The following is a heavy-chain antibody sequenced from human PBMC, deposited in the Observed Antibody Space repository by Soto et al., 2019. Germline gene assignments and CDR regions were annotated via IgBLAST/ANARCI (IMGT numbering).Heavy chain of an antibody. J-gene: IGHJ5*02. V-gene: IGHV3-30-3*01. CDR1: GFTFSSYA. Sequence: GGSLRLSCAASGFTFSSYAMHWVRQAPGKGLEWVAVISYDGSNKYYADSVKGRFTISRDNSKNTLYLQMNSLRAEDTAVYHCARDYLEWLFSNWFDPWGQGTLVTVSS. CDR3: ARDYLEWLFSNWFDP. D-gene: IGHD3-3*01. CDR2: ISYDGSNK.